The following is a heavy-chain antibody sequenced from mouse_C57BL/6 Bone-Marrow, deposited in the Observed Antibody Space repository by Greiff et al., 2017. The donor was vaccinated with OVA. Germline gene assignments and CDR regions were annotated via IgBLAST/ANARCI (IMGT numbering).Heavy chain of an antibody. V-gene: IGHV5-17*01. D-gene: IGHD2-1*01. CDR1: GFTFSDYG. CDR2: ISSGSSTI. Sequence: EVKLVESGGGLVKPGGSLKLSCAASGFTFSDYGMHWVRQAPEKGLEWVAYISSGSSTIYYADTVKGRFTISRDNAKNTLFLQMTSLRSEDTAMYYCAREVKDYAMDYWSQGTSVTVSS. CDR3: AREVKDYAMDY. J-gene: IGHJ4*01.